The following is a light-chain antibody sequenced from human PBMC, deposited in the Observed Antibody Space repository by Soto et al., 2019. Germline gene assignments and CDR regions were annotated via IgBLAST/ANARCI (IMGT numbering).Light chain of an antibody. V-gene: IGLV2-8*01. Sequence: QSVLTQPPSASGSPGQSVTISCTGTSSDVGVSNYVSWYQQHPGKAPKLMIYEVSKRPSWVPDRFSGSKSGNTASLTVSGLQAEYEADYYCNSYAGSNNPVVFGGGTKLPVL. CDR2: EVS. J-gene: IGLJ2*01. CDR1: SSDVGVSNY. CDR3: NSYAGSNNPVV.